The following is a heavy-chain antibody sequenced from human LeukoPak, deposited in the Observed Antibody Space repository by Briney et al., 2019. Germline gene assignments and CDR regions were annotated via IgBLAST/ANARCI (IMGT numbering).Heavy chain of an antibody. V-gene: IGHV3-48*01. CDR3: ARLGRYFDWLLVDY. Sequence: GGSLRLSCAASGFTFDDYGMNWVRQAPGKGLEWVSYISSSSSTIYYADSVKGRFTISRDNAKNSLYLQMNSLRAEDTAVYYCARLGRYFDWLLVDYWGQGTLVTVSS. CDR2: ISSSSSTI. J-gene: IGHJ4*02. CDR1: GFTFDDYG. D-gene: IGHD3-9*01.